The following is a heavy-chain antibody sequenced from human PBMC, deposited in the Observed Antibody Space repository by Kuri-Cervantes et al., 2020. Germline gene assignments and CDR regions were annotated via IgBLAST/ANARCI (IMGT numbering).Heavy chain of an antibody. CDR2: IYHRGST. Sequence: SETLSLTCTVSGGSISSSSYYWGWVRQSPGKGLEWIGSIYHRGSTYYNPSLKSRVTISVDTSKNQFSLRLTSVIATDTAVYYCARRYWAGPFDYWGQGTLVTVSS. D-gene: IGHD2-15*01. J-gene: IGHJ4*02. CDR1: GGSISSSSYY. CDR3: ARRYWAGPFDY. V-gene: IGHV4-39*07.